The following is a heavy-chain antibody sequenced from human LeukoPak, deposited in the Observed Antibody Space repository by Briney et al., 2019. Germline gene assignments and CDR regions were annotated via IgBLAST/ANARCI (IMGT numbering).Heavy chain of an antibody. CDR2: INPSVGGT. V-gene: IGHV1-46*03. CDR3: ARHGSGRYYPAEGRVDY. D-gene: IGHD3-10*01. Sequence: ASVKVSCKAFGYGFTSYYIHWVRQAPGQGLEWMGTINPSVGGTTYARKFQGRVTMTRDTSTSTVYMELSSLRSEDTAVYYCARHGSGRYYPAEGRVDYWGQGTLVTVSS. CDR1: GYGFTSYY. J-gene: IGHJ4*02.